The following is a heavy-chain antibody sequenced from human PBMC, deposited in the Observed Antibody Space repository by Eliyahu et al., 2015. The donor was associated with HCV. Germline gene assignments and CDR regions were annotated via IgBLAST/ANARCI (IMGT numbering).Heavy chain of an antibody. D-gene: IGHD4-17*01. CDR2: ISFDGSEK. J-gene: IGHJ5*02. Sequence: QVQLVESGGGVVQPGRSLRLSCXASGFIFSNYGLHWVRQAPGKGLEWVAVISFDGSEKYYADSVKGRFTVSRDNSKNTLYLQMNSLRAEDTAMYYCAKDRSDYGDWKWFDPWGQGTLVTVSS. CDR3: AKDRSDYGDWKWFDP. CDR1: GFIFSNYG. V-gene: IGHV3-30*18.